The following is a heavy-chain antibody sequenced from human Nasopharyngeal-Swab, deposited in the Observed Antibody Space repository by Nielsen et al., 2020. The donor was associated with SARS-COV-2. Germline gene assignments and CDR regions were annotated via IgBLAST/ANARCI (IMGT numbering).Heavy chain of an antibody. Sequence: SETLSLTCTVSGGSISSGDYYWSWIRQPPGKGLEWIGYIYYSGSTYYNPSLKSRVTISVDTSKNQFSLKLSSVTAADTAVYYCARDGPIGWFDPWGQGTLVTVSS. CDR1: GGSISSGDYY. J-gene: IGHJ5*02. V-gene: IGHV4-30-4*01. CDR2: IYYSGST. CDR3: ARDGPIGWFDP.